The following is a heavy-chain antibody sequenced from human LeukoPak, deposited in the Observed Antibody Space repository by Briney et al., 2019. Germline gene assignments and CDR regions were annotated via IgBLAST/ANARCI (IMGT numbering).Heavy chain of an antibody. CDR2: MNPNSGNT. CDR1: GYTFTSYD. V-gene: IGHV1-8*01. Sequence: ASVKVSCKASGYTFTSYDINWVRQPTGQGLEWMGWMNPNSGNTGYAQKFQGRVTMTRNTSISTAYMELSSLRSEDTAVYYCARLLRRMVRGVIISYYYMDVWGKGTTVTISS. D-gene: IGHD3-10*01. J-gene: IGHJ6*03. CDR3: ARLLRRMVRGVIISYYYMDV.